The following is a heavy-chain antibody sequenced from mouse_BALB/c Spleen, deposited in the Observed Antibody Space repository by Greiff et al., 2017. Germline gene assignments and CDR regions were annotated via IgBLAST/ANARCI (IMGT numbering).Heavy chain of an antibody. CDR1: GYTFTSYW. V-gene: IGHV1-87*01. J-gene: IGHJ4*01. Sequence: VQLQESGAELARPGASVKLSCKASGYTFTSYWMQWVKQRPGQGLEWIGAIYPGDGDTRYTQKFKGKATLTADKSSSTAYMQLSSLASEDSAVYYCARFITTHAMDYWGQGTSVTVSS. D-gene: IGHD1-1*01. CDR2: IYPGDGDT. CDR3: ARFITTHAMDY.